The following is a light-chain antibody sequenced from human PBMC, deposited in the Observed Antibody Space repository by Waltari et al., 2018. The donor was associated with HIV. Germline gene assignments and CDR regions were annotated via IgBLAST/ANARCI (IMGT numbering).Light chain of an antibody. CDR1: QSIFYSSKNKNY. CDR3: QQYYNTPPT. J-gene: IGKJ1*01. CDR2: WAS. Sequence: QTQVFISLSLGERATISCKSSQSIFYSSKNKNYLAWYQQKAGQTPKLLISWASTRDSGVPDRFSGSGSGTDFALTISNLQSEDVALYFCQQYYNTPPTFGQGTRVEI. V-gene: IGKV4-1*01.